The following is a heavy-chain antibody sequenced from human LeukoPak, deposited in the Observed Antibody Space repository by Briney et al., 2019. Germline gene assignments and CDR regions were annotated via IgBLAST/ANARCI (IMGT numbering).Heavy chain of an antibody. V-gene: IGHV3-21*01. Sequence: PGGSLRLSCAASGFTFSSYSMTWVRQAPGKGLEWVSSISSSSSYIYYADSVKGRFTISRDNAKNSLYLQMNSLRAEDTAVYYCARSITMVRGVMVSYWGQGTLVTVSS. D-gene: IGHD3-10*01. CDR3: ARSITMVRGVMVSY. CDR2: ISSSSSYI. CDR1: GFTFSSYS. J-gene: IGHJ4*02.